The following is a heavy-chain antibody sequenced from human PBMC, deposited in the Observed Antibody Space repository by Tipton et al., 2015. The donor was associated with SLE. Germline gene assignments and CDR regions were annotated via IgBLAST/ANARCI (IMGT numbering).Heavy chain of an antibody. Sequence: TLSLTCAVSGVSISSYYWSWIRQPPGKGLEWIGYIYYSGSTNYNPSLKSRVTISVDTSKNQFSLKLSSVTAADTAVYYCARVRVVAATGWFDSWGQGTLVTVSS. V-gene: IGHV4-59*01. CDR1: GVSISSYY. CDR3: ARVRVVAATGWFDS. D-gene: IGHD2-15*01. J-gene: IGHJ5*01. CDR2: IYYSGST.